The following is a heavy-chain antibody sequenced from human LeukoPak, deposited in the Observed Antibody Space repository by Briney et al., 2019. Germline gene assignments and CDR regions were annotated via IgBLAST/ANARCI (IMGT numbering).Heavy chain of an antibody. D-gene: IGHD3-9*01. CDR2: IIPIFGTA. CDR3: ARVYDILTGYYTYFDY. J-gene: IGHJ4*02. Sequence: ASVKVSCKVSGYSLTGLSIDWVRQAPGQGLEWMGGIIPIFGTANYAQKFQGRVTITTDESTSTAYMELSSLRSEDTAVYYCARVYDILTGYYTYFDYWGQGTLVTVSS. CDR1: GYSLTGLS. V-gene: IGHV1-69*05.